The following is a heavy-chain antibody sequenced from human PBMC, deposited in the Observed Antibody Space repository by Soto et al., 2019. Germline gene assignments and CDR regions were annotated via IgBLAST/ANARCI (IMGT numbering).Heavy chain of an antibody. V-gene: IGHV1-24*01. CDR1: GYTFTTYY. J-gene: IGHJ5*02. CDR2: FDPEDGET. CDR3: ATVVYRVRGVIIFRHWFDP. D-gene: IGHD3-10*01. Sequence: ASVKVSCKASGYTFTTYYMHWVRQAPGKGLEWMGGFDPEDGETIYAQKFQGRVTMTEDTSTDTAYMELSSLRSEDTAVYYCATVVYRVRGVIIFRHWFDPWGQGTLVTVSS.